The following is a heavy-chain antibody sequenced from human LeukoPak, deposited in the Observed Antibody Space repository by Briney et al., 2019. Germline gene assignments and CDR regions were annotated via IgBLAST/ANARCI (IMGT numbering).Heavy chain of an antibody. V-gene: IGHV4-39*07. CDR2: INHSGST. CDR3: ASRVGVLRYFDWLSPHYMDV. Sequence: SETLSLTCTVSGGSISSSSYYWSWIRQPPGKGLEWIGEINHSGSTNYNPSLKSRVTISVDTSKNQFSLKLSSVTAADTAVYYCASRVGVLRYFDWLSPHYMDVWGKGTTVTVSS. D-gene: IGHD3-9*01. J-gene: IGHJ6*03. CDR1: GGSISSSSYY.